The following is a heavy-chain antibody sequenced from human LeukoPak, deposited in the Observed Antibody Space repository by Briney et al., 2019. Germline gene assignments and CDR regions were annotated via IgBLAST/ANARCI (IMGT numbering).Heavy chain of an antibody. Sequence: PGGSLILSCAASGFAFSNAWMGWVRQALGKGMELVCRIQSRTDGGTTDYAAPVKGRFTISRDDSKNTLYLQMSSLNTEDTAVYYCNRALSYYGMDVWGQGTAVTVSS. CDR1: GFAFSNAW. V-gene: IGHV3-15*01. J-gene: IGHJ6*02. D-gene: IGHD3-16*01. CDR2: IQSRTDGGTT. CDR3: NRALSYYGMDV.